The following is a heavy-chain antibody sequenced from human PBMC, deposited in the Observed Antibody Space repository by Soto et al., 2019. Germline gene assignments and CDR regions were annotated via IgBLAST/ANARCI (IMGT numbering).Heavy chain of an antibody. CDR3: ARDLAPRRYFDWTYPFDY. D-gene: IGHD3-9*01. J-gene: IGHJ4*02. CDR1: GFTFSGYW. CDR2: IKQDGSEK. Sequence: PGGSLRLSCAASGFTFSGYWMSWVRQAPGKGLEWVANIKQDGSEKYYVDSAKGRFTISRDNAKNSLYLQMNSLRAEDTAVYYCARDLAPRRYFDWTYPFDYWGQGTLVTVSS. V-gene: IGHV3-7*03.